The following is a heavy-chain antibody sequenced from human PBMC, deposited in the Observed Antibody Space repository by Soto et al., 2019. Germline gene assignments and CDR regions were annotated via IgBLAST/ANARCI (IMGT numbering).Heavy chain of an antibody. J-gene: IGHJ4*02. Sequence: GASPLLSCAASGFTFSTCVMHWVRQAPGKGLEWVAVLGYDGSNKFYADSVKGRSTISRDNSKNTLYLQMNSLRAEDTAVYYCANLAYYDFRRGPPGVYSSQGTGVTVSS. V-gene: IGHV3-30*18. CDR2: LGYDGSNK. CDR3: ANLAYYDFRRGPPGVY. CDR1: GFTFSTCV. D-gene: IGHD3-3*01.